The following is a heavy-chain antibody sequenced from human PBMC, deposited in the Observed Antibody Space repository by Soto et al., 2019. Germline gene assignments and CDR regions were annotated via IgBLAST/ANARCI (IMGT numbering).Heavy chain of an antibody. CDR1: GFTFSNAW. CDR3: TTDPAQVWFGESPWFDP. J-gene: IGHJ5*02. D-gene: IGHD3-10*01. V-gene: IGHV3-15*07. CDR2: IKSKTDGGTT. Sequence: GGSLRLSCAASGFTFSNAWMNWVRQAPGKGLEWVGRIKSKTDGGTTDYAAPVKGRFTISRDDSKNTLYLQMNSLKTEDTAVYYCTTDPAQVWFGESPWFDPWGQGTLVTVSS.